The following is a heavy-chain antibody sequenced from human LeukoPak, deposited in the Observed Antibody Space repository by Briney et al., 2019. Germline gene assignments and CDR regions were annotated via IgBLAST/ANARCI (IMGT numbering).Heavy chain of an antibody. Sequence: GESLKISCKGSGYSFTSYWIGWVRQMPGKGLEWMGIIYPGDSDTRYSPSFQGQVTISADKSISTAYLQWSSLKASDTAMYYCARMEQSGTRRAYYYYYGMDVWGQGTTVTVSS. J-gene: IGHJ6*02. CDR3: ARMEQSGTRRAYYYYYGMDV. D-gene: IGHD1/OR15-1a*01. CDR2: IYPGDSDT. CDR1: GYSFTSYW. V-gene: IGHV5-51*01.